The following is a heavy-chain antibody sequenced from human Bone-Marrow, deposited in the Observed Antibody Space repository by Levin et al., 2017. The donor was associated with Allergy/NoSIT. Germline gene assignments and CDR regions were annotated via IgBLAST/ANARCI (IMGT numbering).Heavy chain of an antibody. CDR3: ASGGRWLQSPFDY. D-gene: IGHD5-24*01. V-gene: IGHV3-33*01. CDR1: GFTFSSYG. CDR2: IWYDGSNK. J-gene: IGHJ4*02. Sequence: SCAASGFTFSSYGMHWVRQAPGKGLEWVAVIWYDGSNKYYADSVKGRFTISRDNSKNTLYLQMNSLRAEDTAVYYCASGGRWLQSPFDYWGQGTLVTVSS.